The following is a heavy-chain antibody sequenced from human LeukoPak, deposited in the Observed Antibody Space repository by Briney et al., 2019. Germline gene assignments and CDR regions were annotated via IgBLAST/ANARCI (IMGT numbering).Heavy chain of an antibody. J-gene: IGHJ4*02. Sequence: SETLSLTCAVYGDSFSGYYWSWLPQPPGKGREGLGEINHSGSTNYNPSLKSRVTISVDPSKNQFSLKLSSVTAADTAVYYCASYVDTAMGSNFDYWGQGTLVTISS. V-gene: IGHV4-34*01. CDR2: INHSGST. D-gene: IGHD5-18*01. CDR1: GDSFSGYY. CDR3: ASYVDTAMGSNFDY.